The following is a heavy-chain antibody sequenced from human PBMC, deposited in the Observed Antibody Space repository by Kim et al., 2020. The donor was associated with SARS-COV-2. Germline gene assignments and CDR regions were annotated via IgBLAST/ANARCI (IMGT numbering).Heavy chain of an antibody. CDR3: ARGFRGSGSYYIDY. V-gene: IGHV4-39*01. Sequence: SETLSLTCTVSGGSISSSSYYWGWIRQPPGKGLEWIGSIYYSGSTYYNPSLKSRVTISVDTSKNQFSLKLSSVTAADTAVYYCARGFRGSGSYYIDYWG. D-gene: IGHD3-10*01. CDR2: IYYSGST. J-gene: IGHJ4*01. CDR1: GGSISSSSYY.